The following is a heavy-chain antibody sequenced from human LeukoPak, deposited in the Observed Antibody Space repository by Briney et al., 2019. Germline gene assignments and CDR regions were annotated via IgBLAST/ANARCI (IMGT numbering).Heavy chain of an antibody. V-gene: IGHV3-53*01. CDR1: GFTVSSNY. CDR2: IYSGGST. Sequence: PGGSLRLSCAASGFTVSSNYMNWVRQAPGKGLEWVSVIYSGGSTYSADSVKGRFTISRDNSKNTLYLQMNSLRAEDTAVYYCARSVTMIVDWFDPWGQGTLVTVSS. CDR3: ARSVTMIVDWFDP. J-gene: IGHJ5*02. D-gene: IGHD3-22*01.